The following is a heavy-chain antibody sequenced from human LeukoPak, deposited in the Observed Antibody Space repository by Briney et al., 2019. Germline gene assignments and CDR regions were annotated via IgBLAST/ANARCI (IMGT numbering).Heavy chain of an antibody. V-gene: IGHV4-61*08. Sequence: SETLSLTCTVSGGSISSGGYYWSWIRQHPGKGLEWIGYIYYSGNTNSNPSLKSRVTTSVDTSKNQVSLRLNSVTAADTAVYYCAKGGGYFDYWGQGTLVTVSS. CDR3: AKGGGYFDY. D-gene: IGHD1-26*01. J-gene: IGHJ4*02. CDR1: GGSISSGGYY. CDR2: IYYSGNT.